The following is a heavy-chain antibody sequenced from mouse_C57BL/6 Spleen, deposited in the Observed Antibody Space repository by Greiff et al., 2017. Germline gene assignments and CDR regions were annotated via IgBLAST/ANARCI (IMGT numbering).Heavy chain of an antibody. J-gene: IGHJ4*01. CDR1: GYAFSSYW. CDR3: AREREWLRDYYAMDY. D-gene: IGHD2-2*01. Sequence: QVQLQQSGAELVKPGASVKISCKASGYAFSSYWMNWVKQRPGKGLEWIGQIYPGDGDTNYNGKFKGKATLTADKSSSTAYMQLSSLTSEDSAVYFCAREREWLRDYYAMDYWGQGTSVTVAS. V-gene: IGHV1-80*01. CDR2: IYPGDGDT.